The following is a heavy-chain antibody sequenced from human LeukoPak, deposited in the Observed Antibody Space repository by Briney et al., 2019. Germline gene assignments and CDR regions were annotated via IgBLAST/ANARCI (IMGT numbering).Heavy chain of an antibody. J-gene: IGHJ4*02. V-gene: IGHV1-18*01. D-gene: IGHD6-19*01. CDR2: ISASNGHT. CDR3: ARGVAVAGTGGSY. Sequence: ASLKVSCKASGYTFTSHGISWVRQTPGQGLEWMGWISASNGHTKYAQKLQGRVTMTTDTSTSIAYMELRSLRSDDAAVYYCARGVAVAGTGGSYWGQGTLVTVSS. CDR1: GYTFTSHG.